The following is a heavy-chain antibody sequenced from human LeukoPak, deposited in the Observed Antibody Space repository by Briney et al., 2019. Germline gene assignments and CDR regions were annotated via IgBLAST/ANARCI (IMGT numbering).Heavy chain of an antibody. V-gene: IGHV3-64*05. CDR1: GFTFSNYV. CDR2: ISGDGART. J-gene: IGHJ4*02. Sequence: PGGSLRLSCSASGFTFSNYVMHWVRQAPGKGLEYVSGISGDGARTYYADSVKGRFTISRDNSKNTLFVQMTSLRAEDTAVYYCVYQVRGVVKGGRGTLVTVSS. CDR3: VYQVRGVVK. D-gene: IGHD2-21*01.